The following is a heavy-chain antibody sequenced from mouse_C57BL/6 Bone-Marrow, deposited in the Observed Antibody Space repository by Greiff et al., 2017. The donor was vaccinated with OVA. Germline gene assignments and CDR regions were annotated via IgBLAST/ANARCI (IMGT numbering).Heavy chain of an antibody. CDR1: GYTFTSYW. J-gene: IGHJ1*03. CDR2: IAPSDSYT. D-gene: IGHD1-1*01. V-gene: IGHV1-69*01. CDR3: ARGGLYYGSSYWYFDV. Sequence: QVQLQQPGAELVMPGASVKLSCKASGYTFTSYWMHWVKQRPGQGLEWIGEIAPSDSYTNYNQQFKGKSTLTVDKSSSTAYMQLSSLTSEDSAVYYCARGGLYYGSSYWYFDVWGTGTTVTVSS.